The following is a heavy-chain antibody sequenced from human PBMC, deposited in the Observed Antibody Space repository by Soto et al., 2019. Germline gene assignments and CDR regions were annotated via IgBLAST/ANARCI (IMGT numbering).Heavy chain of an antibody. CDR3: ASGRFVITAFDY. V-gene: IGHV4-34*01. CDR2: INHIGST. Sequence: SETLSLTCAVYGGSLSGYYWSWIRQPPGKGLEWIGEINHIGSTNYNPSLKSRVTISVDTSKNQFSLKLSSVTAADTAVYYCASGRFVITAFDYWGQGTLVTVSS. D-gene: IGHD3-22*01. CDR1: GGSLSGYY. J-gene: IGHJ4*02.